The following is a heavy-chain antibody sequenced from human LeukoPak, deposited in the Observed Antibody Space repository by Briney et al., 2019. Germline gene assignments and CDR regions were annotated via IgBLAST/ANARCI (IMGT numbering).Heavy chain of an antibody. CDR3: ARDQEGFDY. Sequence: ASVTVSCTASGYTFTSNYIHWVRQAPGQGLEWMGMIYPRDGSTSYAQKFQGRVTVTRDTSTSTVHMELSVLRSEDTAVYYCARDQEGFDYWGQGTLVTVSS. CDR2: IYPRDGST. CDR1: GYTFTSNY. V-gene: IGHV1-46*01. J-gene: IGHJ4*02.